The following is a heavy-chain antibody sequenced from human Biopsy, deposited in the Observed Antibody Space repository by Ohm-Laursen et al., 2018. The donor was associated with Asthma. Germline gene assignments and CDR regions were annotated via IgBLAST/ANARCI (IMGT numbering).Heavy chain of an antibody. J-gene: IGHJ5*02. CDR2: INSVSGTT. V-gene: IGHV1-69*01. D-gene: IGHD2-2*01. CDR3: ARKAGSCISRTCYSLDL. Sequence: GSSVKVSCKSLGGTFNTYVIGWVRQAPGQGLEWMGGINSVSGTTTYPQKFQDRVTITADDSTSTVYMELSSLRSEDTAVYYCARKAGSCISRTCYSLDLWGQGTLVTVSS. CDR1: GGTFNTYV.